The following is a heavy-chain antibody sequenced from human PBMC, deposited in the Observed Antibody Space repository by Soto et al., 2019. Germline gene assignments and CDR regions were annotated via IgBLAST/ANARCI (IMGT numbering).Heavy chain of an antibody. Sequence: QVQLQESGPGLVKPSQTLSLTCTVSGGSISSGDYYWSWIRQPPGKGLEWIGYIYYSGSTYYNPSLKSRVTISVDTSKNQFSLKLSSVTAADTAVYYCATESRRYTVAVLITMIGGYFDLWGRGTLVTVSS. CDR1: GGSISSGDYY. CDR3: ATESRRYTVAVLITMIGGYFDL. D-gene: IGHD3-22*01. V-gene: IGHV4-30-4*01. CDR2: IYYSGST. J-gene: IGHJ2*01.